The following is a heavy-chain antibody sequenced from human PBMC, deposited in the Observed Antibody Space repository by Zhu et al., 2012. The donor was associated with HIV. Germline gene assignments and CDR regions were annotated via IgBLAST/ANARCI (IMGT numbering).Heavy chain of an antibody. CDR2: ITSSGVRT. CDR1: GFTLGNYA. CDR3: AKMGSGNDWYEDW. Sequence: EVRLLESGGGLVQPGGSLRLSCAASGFTLGNYAMSWVRQGPGRGLEWVSFITSSGVRTGYVDSVRGRFTISRDKSRNTLSLQMNSLRVEDTAVYYCAKMGSGNDWYEDWWGQGTLVNRLL. D-gene: IGHD3-9*01. V-gene: IGHV3-23*01. J-gene: IGHJ4*02.